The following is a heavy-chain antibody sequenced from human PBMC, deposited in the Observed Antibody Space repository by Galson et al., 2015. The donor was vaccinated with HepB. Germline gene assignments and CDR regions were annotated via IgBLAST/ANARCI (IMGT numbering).Heavy chain of an antibody. Sequence: QSGAEVKKPGESLKISCKGSGYSFTSYWIGWVRQMPGKGLEWMGIIYPGDSDTRYSPSFQGQVTISADKSISTAYLQWSSLKASDTAMYYCARLPSSSIAARPLSPREYFQHWGQGTLVTVSS. CDR3: ARLPSSSIAARPLSPREYFQH. D-gene: IGHD6-6*01. CDR2: IYPGDSDT. J-gene: IGHJ1*01. V-gene: IGHV5-51*01. CDR1: GYSFTSYW.